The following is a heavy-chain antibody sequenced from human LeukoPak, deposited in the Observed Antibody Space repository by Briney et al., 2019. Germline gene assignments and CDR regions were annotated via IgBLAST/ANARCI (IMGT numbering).Heavy chain of an antibody. V-gene: IGHV6-1*01. J-gene: IGHJ3*02. Sequence: KSSQTLSLTCALSGDSVSVNSDVWNWIRQSPSRGLEWLGRTYYKSKWYNDYAVSVKSRITISPDTSKNQFSLQLNSVTPEDTAVYYCVRDADWGYDAFDIWGQGTMVTVSS. CDR2: TYYKSKWYN. CDR3: VRDADWGYDAFDI. D-gene: IGHD7-27*01. CDR1: GDSVSVNSDV.